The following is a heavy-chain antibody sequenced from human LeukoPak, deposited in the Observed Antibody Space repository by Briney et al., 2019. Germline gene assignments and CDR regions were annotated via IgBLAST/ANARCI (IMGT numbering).Heavy chain of an antibody. CDR2: ISSSSSYI. CDR1: GFTFSSYS. D-gene: IGHD2-2*01. CDR3: ARGGIVVVPALY. V-gene: IGHV3-21*04. J-gene: IGHJ4*02. Sequence: PGGSLRLSCAASGFTFSSYSMNWVRQAPGKGLEWVSSISSSSSYIYYADSVKGRFTISRDNAKNSLYLQMNSLRAEDTAVYYCARGGIVVVPALYWGQGTLVTVSS.